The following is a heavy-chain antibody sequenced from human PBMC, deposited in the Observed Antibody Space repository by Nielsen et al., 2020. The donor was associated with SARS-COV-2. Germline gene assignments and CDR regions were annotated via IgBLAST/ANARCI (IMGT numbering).Heavy chain of an antibody. V-gene: IGHV3-48*02. D-gene: IGHD6-6*01. CDR2: INNSSSTI. J-gene: IGHJ4*02. Sequence: GESLKISCAASGFTFSSYSMNWFRQAPGKGLEWVSYINNSSSTIYYADSVKGRFTISRDNAKNSLYLQMNSLRDEDTAVYYCARDGYSSSFWRVFDYWGQGTLVTVSS. CDR1: GFTFSSYS. CDR3: ARDGYSSSFWRVFDY.